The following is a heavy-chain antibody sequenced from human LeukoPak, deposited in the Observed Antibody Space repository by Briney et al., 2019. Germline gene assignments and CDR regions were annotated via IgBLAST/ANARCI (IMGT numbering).Heavy chain of an antibody. D-gene: IGHD3-16*01. CDR2: INSNAGST. CDR1: GNTLTTYY. Sequence: GASVKLSCKASGNTLTTYYLHWVRQAPGQGLEWMGIINSNAGSTSYARKFQGRVTMTRDTSTSTVYMELSSLRSEDTAVYYCARGHSHTGEFDYWGQGTLVTVSS. J-gene: IGHJ4*02. CDR3: ARGHSHTGEFDY. V-gene: IGHV1-46*01.